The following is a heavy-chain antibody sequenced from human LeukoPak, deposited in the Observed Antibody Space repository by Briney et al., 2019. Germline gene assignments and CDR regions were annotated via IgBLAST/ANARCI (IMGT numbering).Heavy chain of an antibody. D-gene: IGHD1-26*01. V-gene: IGHV3-30*02. Sequence: GGSLRLSCAASGFTFSSYGMHWVRQAPGKGLEWVAFIRYDGSNKYYADSVKGRFTISRDNSKNTLYLQMNSLRAEDTAVYYCAKDGLVGATIWYFDLWGRGTLVTVSS. CDR3: AKDGLVGATIWYFDL. CDR1: GFTFSSYG. J-gene: IGHJ2*01. CDR2: IRYDGSNK.